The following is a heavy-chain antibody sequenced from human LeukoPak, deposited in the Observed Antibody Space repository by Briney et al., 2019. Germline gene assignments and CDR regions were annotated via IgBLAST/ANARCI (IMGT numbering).Heavy chain of an antibody. CDR2: IYSGGST. CDR1: GFTVSSNY. Sequence: GGSLRLSCAASGFTVSSNYMSWVRQAPGKGLEWVSVIYSGGSTYYADSVKGRFTISRDNSKNTLYLQMNNLRAEDTAVYYCARSLRGTGAFDIWGQGTMVTVSS. V-gene: IGHV3-66*01. D-gene: IGHD3/OR15-3a*01. J-gene: IGHJ3*02. CDR3: ARSLRGTGAFDI.